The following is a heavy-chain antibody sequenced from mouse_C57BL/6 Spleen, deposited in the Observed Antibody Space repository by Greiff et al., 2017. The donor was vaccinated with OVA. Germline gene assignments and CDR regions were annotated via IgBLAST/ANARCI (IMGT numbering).Heavy chain of an antibody. V-gene: IGHV1-64*01. CDR2: IHPSSGST. CDR3: ARRRDGYPDY. J-gene: IGHJ2*01. Sequence: QVHLKQSGAELVKPGASVKLSCKASGYTFTSYSMHWVKQRPEQGLEWIGLIHPSSGSTNYNEKFKSKATLTVDKSSSTAYMQLSSLTSEDSAGEYGARRRDGYPDYWGQGTTLTVSS. CDR1: GYTFTSYS. D-gene: IGHD2-3*01.